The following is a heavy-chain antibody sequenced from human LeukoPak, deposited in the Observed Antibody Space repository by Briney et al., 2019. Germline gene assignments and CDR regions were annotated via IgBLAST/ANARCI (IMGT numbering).Heavy chain of an antibody. D-gene: IGHD3-9*01. V-gene: IGHV3-21*01. J-gene: IGHJ4*02. Sequence: GGSLRLSCAASGFTFSSYNMNWVRQAPGQGLEWVSSISSSSSYIYYADSVKGRFTISRDNAKNSLYLQMNSLRAEDTAVYYCARVKLVLRYFDWLPSAPFDYWGQGTLVTVSS. CDR1: GFTFSSYN. CDR3: ARVKLVLRYFDWLPSAPFDY. CDR2: ISSSSSYI.